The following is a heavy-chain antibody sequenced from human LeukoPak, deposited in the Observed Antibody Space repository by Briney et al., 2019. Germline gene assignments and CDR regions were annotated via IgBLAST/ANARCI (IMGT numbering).Heavy chain of an antibody. CDR2: VNSDVTST. D-gene: IGHD4-23*01. CDR3: AGGGFSGFDL. J-gene: IGHJ4*02. V-gene: IGHV3-74*01. CDR1: QSTFYSYW. Sequence: GGSLRLSCAASQSTFYSYWMHWVRQVPGKRLAWVSRVNSDVTSTSYADSVKGRFTVSRDNTKNTLYLQMDSLRVDDTAVYYCAGGGFSGFDLWGQGIVVTVSS.